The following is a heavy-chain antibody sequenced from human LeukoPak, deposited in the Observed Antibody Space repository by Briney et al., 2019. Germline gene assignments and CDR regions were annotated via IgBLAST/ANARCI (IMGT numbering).Heavy chain of an antibody. V-gene: IGHV4-59*01. J-gene: IGHJ4*02. CDR3: ARESIDRFDY. Sequence: SETLSLTCTVSGGSISSYYWSWIRQPPGKGLEWIGYIYYSGSTNYNPSLKSRVAISVDTSKNQFSLKLSSVTAADTAVYYCARESIDRFDYWGQGTLVTVSS. CDR2: IYYSGST. CDR1: GGSISSYY. D-gene: IGHD6-6*01.